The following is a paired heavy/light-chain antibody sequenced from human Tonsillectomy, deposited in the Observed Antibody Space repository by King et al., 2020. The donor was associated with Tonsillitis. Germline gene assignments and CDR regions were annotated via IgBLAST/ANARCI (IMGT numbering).Heavy chain of an antibody. CDR1: GFPFRTYW. CDR3: ARDGGQAGLAPHYFDY. Sequence: EVQLVESGGGLVQPGGSLRLSCAAFGFPFRTYWMSWVRQAPGKGLEWVASINHDDSEIYYMDSVKGRFTISRDNAKNLLYLQMNRLRADDTAVYYCARDGGQAGLAPHYFDYWGQGSLVTVS. CDR2: INHDDSEI. D-gene: IGHD2-15*01. J-gene: IGHJ4*02. V-gene: IGHV3-7*03.
Light chain of an antibody. J-gene: IGKJ1*01. CDR1: QSVLYSSNNQNY. Sequence: DIVMTQSPDSLAVSLGERATINCKSSQSVLYSSNNQNYLAWYQQRPGQPPKLLIYWASTRESGVPDRFRGSGSTTDFTLTIGSLQAEDVAVYYCQQYYTNPGTFGQGTKVEI. CDR3: QQYYTNPGT. CDR2: WAS. V-gene: IGKV4-1*01.